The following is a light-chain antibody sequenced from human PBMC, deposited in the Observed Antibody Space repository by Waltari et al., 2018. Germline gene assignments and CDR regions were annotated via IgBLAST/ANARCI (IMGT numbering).Light chain of an antibody. CDR1: GSNLGNNF. J-gene: IGLJ2*01. Sequence: QSVLTQPPSVSAAPGQKVTISCSGTGSNLGNNFVSWYQQLPGTAPKLLIYGKNKRPSGIPDRFAGSKAGTSATLGSTGLQTGDEADYYCGTWDTDLSVVFGGGTKLTVL. V-gene: IGLV1-51*01. CDR2: GKN. CDR3: GTWDTDLSVV.